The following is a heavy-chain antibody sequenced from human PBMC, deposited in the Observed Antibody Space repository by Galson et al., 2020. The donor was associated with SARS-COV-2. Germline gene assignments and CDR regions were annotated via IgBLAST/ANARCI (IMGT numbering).Heavy chain of an antibody. CDR1: GSTFSTYT. J-gene: IGHJ3*01. Sequence: TGGSLRLSCATSGSTFSTYTINWVRQTPGKGLEWVSSITGSSRFIYYADSVKSRFTISRDNAKNSLYLQMNSLRAEDTAVYYCVRDHSDSSGLGVFDVWGQGTLVTVSS. CDR3: VRDHSDSSGLGVFDV. D-gene: IGHD3-22*01. CDR2: ITGSSRFI. V-gene: IGHV3-21*01.